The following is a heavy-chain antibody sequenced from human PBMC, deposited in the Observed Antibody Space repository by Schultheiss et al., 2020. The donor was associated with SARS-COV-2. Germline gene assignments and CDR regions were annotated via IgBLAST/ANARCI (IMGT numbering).Heavy chain of an antibody. CDR2: IYSSGST. J-gene: IGHJ5*02. Sequence: SETLSLTCAVYGGSFSGYYWGWIRQPPGKGLEWIGTIYSSGSTYFNPSLKSRVTISVDTSKNQFSLKLSSVTAADTAVYYCARGPDSSGYFPNNWFDPWGQGTLVTVAS. CDR1: GGSFSGYY. V-gene: IGHV4-34*01. CDR3: ARGPDSSGYFPNNWFDP. D-gene: IGHD3-22*01.